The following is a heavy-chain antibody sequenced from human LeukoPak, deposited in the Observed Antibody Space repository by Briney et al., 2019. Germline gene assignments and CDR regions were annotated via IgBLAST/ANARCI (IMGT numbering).Heavy chain of an antibody. CDR2: ISIIRSTI. CDR1: GFTFSSYS. Sequence: GGSLRLSCAASGFTFSSYSMNWVRQAPGKGLEWVSYISIIRSTIYYADSVRGRFTISRDNTKNSLYLQMNSLRAEDTAVYYCARGNYGDHADYWGQGTLVTVSS. D-gene: IGHD4-17*01. J-gene: IGHJ4*02. V-gene: IGHV3-48*01. CDR3: ARGNYGDHADY.